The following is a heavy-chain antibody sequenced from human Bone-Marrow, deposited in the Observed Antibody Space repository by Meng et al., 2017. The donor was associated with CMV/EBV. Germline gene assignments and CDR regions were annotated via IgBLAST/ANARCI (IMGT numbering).Heavy chain of an antibody. J-gene: IGHJ5*02. CDR3: TRDSDGNFDL. CDR2: IGSGDDT. D-gene: IGHD4-23*01. CDR1: GFSFSKYD. Sequence: GGSLRLSCATCGFSFSKYDMHWVRQLTGKGLECVSPIGSGDDTPYPGSVKGQFTISREDAKNSLYLQMNSLRAEDTAVYYCTRDSDGNFDLWGQGTPVTVSS. V-gene: IGHV3-13*03.